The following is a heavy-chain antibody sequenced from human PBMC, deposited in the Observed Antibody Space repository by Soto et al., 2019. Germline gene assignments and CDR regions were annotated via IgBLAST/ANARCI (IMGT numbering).Heavy chain of an antibody. J-gene: IGHJ4*02. V-gene: IGHV3-33*01. D-gene: IGHD3-3*01. CDR3: ARVSRSGYYPKY. Sequence: GGSLRLSCAASGFTFSSYGMHWVRQAPGKGLEWVAVIWYDGSNKYYADSVKGRFTISRDNSKNTLYLQMSSLRAEDTAVYYCARVSRSGYYPKYWGQGTLVTVSS. CDR1: GFTFSSYG. CDR2: IWYDGSNK.